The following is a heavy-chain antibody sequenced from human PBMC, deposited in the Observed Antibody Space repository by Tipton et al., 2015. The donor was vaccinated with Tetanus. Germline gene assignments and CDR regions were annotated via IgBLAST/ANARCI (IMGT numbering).Heavy chain of an antibody. V-gene: IGHV4-34*01. CDR1: GGSFSGYY. J-gene: IGHJ6*02. CDR2: INHSGST. Sequence: TLSLTCAVYGGSFSGYYWSWIRQPPGKGLEWIGEINHSGSTNYNPSLKSRVTISVDTSKNQFSLELSSVTAADTAVYYCASLGQPRNYYYYGMDVWGQGTTVTVSS. D-gene: IGHD3-16*01. CDR3: ASLGQPRNYYYYGMDV.